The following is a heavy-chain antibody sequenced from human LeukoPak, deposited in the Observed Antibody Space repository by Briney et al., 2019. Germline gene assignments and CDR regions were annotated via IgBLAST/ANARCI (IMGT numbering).Heavy chain of an antibody. Sequence: SETLSLTCTVSGGSISRSSYYWGWIRQPPGKGLEWIGSIYYSGSTYYNSSLKSRVTISVDTSKNQFSLKLSSVTAADTAVYCCARHLTQYSSGYHNWFDPWGQGTLVTVSS. J-gene: IGHJ5*02. D-gene: IGHD3-22*01. CDR2: IYYSGST. CDR1: GGSISRSSYY. CDR3: ARHLTQYSSGYHNWFDP. V-gene: IGHV4-39*01.